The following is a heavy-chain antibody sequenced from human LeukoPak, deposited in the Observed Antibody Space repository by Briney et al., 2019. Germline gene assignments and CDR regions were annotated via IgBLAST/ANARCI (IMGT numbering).Heavy chain of an antibody. J-gene: IGHJ4*02. Sequence: ASVKVSCKASGYTFTGYYIHWVRQAPGQGLEWMGWINPNSGGTNYAQKYQGRVTMTRDTSISTAYMELGRLKSDDTAVYYCARAQYYGSGSYYHYWGQGTLVTVSS. D-gene: IGHD3-10*01. CDR2: INPNSGGT. CDR1: GYTFTGYY. CDR3: ARAQYYGSGSYYHY. V-gene: IGHV1-2*02.